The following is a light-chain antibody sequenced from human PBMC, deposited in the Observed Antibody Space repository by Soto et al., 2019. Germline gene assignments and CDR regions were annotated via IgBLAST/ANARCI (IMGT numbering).Light chain of an antibody. Sequence: DIQMTQSPASVSASVGDRVTITCRASQGITNWLTWYQQKPGKAPKLLIYASSGLPSGVPSRFSGSGYGTDFTLTNSNLQPEDFATYYCHQANSFPLTFGGGTKVEIK. CDR3: HQANSFPLT. CDR2: ASS. J-gene: IGKJ4*01. V-gene: IGKV1-12*01. CDR1: QGITNW.